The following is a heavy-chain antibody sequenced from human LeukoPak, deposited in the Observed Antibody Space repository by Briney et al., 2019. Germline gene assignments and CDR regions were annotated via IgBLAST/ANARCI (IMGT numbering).Heavy chain of an antibody. CDR3: ATLTTPGWFNP. J-gene: IGHJ5*02. CDR1: GGSISSTSYY. CDR2: IYYSGST. Sequence: SETLSLTCIVSGGSISSTSYYWGWIRQPPGKGLEWIGNIYYSGSTYYNPSLKSRVTISVDTSKNQFSLKLSSVTAADTAVYYCATLTTPGWFNPWGQGTLVTVSS. D-gene: IGHD1-1*01. V-gene: IGHV4-39*07.